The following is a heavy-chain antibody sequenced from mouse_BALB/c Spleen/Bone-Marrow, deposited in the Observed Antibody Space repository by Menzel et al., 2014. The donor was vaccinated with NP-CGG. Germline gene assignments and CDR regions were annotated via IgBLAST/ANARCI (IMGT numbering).Heavy chain of an antibody. Sequence: EVKLVESGGGLVQPGGSLKLSCAASGFTFSSYPMSWIRQTPEKRLEWVAYIGIGGDSTHCPDTVKGRFTLSRDNAKNTLYLQMSSLKSEDTAMYYCARQLGRYFDYWGQGTTLTVSS. CDR1: GFTFSSYP. CDR3: ARQLGRYFDY. J-gene: IGHJ2*01. D-gene: IGHD4-1*01. CDR2: IGIGGDST. V-gene: IGHV5-12-2*01.